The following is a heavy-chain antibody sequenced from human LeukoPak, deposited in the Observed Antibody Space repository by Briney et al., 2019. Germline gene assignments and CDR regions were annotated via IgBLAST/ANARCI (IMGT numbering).Heavy chain of an antibody. J-gene: IGHJ4*02. D-gene: IGHD6-19*01. CDR3: ARWYSSGWYSDY. CDR2: VSGTSEYI. Sequence: GGSLRLSCAASGFSFSTYSMIWVRQAPGKGLEWVSSVSGTSEYIYYADSVRGRFTISRDNAKNTVYLQMNSLRAEDTAVCYCARWYSSGWYSDYWGQGTLVTVSS. CDR1: GFSFSTYS. V-gene: IGHV3-21*06.